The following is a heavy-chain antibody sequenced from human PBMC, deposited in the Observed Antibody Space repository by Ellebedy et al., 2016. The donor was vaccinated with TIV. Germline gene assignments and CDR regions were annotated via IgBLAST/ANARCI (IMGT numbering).Heavy chain of an antibody. V-gene: IGHV4-59*01. J-gene: IGHJ5*02. D-gene: IGHD1-1*01. CDR3: ARDSQRRGGMASKVGFDP. Sequence: SETLSLTCTVSGGSISSYYWSWIRQPPGKGLEWIGYIYYSGSTNYNPSLKSRVTISVDTSKNQFSLKLSSVTAADTAVCYCARDSQRRGGMASKVGFDPWGQGTLVTVSS. CDR2: IYYSGST. CDR1: GGSISSYY.